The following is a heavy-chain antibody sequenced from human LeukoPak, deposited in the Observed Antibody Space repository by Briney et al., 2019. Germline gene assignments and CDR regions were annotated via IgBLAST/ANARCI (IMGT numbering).Heavy chain of an antibody. V-gene: IGHV3-23*01. J-gene: IGHJ4*02. CDR3: ASSRDNPAYYYGSGVLDY. Sequence: GGSLRLSCAASGFTFSTSAMQGVRQAPGKGVEGVSAISGRRGRTYYADSVRGRFTIARDNSKNTVYVQINSLTAEDTAVYYCASSRDNPAYYYGSGVLDYWGPGTLVTGPS. CDR2: ISGRRGRT. CDR1: GFTFSTSA. D-gene: IGHD3-10*01.